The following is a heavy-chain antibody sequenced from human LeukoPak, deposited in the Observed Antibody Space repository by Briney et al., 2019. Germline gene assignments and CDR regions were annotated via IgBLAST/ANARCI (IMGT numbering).Heavy chain of an antibody. CDR1: GFTFSSYS. V-gene: IGHV3-21*01. Sequence: GGSLRLSCAASGFTFSSYSMNWVRQAPGKGLEWVSSISSSSSYIYYADSVKGRFTISRDNAKNSLYLQMNSLRAEDTAVYYRARDGLLGDYFDYRGQGTLVTVSS. D-gene: IGHD7-27*01. J-gene: IGHJ4*02. CDR3: ARDGLLGDYFDY. CDR2: ISSSSSYI.